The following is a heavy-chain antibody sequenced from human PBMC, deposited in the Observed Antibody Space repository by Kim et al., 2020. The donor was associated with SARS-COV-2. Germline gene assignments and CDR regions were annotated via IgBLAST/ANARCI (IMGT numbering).Heavy chain of an antibody. Sequence: ADSAKGRLTISRDNSKNTLYLQMNSLRAEDTAVYYCAKTPPIVVVITYDYWGQGTLVTVSS. CDR3: AKTPPIVVVITYDY. D-gene: IGHD3-22*01. V-gene: IGHV3-23*01. J-gene: IGHJ4*02.